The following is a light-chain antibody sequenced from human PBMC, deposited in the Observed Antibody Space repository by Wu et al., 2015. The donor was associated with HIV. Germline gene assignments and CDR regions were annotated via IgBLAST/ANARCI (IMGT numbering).Light chain of an antibody. J-gene: IGKJ2*03. CDR2: DVS. CDR3: QHYGSSPPYS. CDR1: QSVGSTH. Sequence: EIVLTQSPGTLSLSPGERATLSCRASQSVGSTHLAWFQQKPGQAPRLLIYDVSSRATGIPDRFAGSGSGTDFTLTISRLEPEDFAVYYCQHYGSSPPYSFGQGTKLEI. V-gene: IGKV3-20*01.